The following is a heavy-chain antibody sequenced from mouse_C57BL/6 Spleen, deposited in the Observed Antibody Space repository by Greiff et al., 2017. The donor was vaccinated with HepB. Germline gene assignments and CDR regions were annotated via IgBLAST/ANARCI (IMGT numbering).Heavy chain of an antibody. CDR2: IWSDGST. D-gene: IGHD2-5*01. CDR1: GFSLTSYG. J-gene: IGHJ4*01. V-gene: IGHV2-6-1*01. Sequence: QVQLKESGPGLVAPSQSLSITCTVSGFSLTSYGVHWVRQPPGKGLEWLVVIWSDGSTTYNSALKSRLSISKDNSKSQVFLKMNSLQTDDTAMYYCARQPFYYSNYPYAMDYWGQGTSVTVSS. CDR3: ARQPFYYSNYPYAMDY.